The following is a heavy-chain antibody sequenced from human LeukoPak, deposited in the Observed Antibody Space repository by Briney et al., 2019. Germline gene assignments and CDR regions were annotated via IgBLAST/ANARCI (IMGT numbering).Heavy chain of an antibody. V-gene: IGHV4-61*01. CDR3: ARSRDGNNVDT. D-gene: IGHD5-24*01. J-gene: IGHJ5*02. CDR2: IYYSGTT. Sequence: ETLSLTCTVSSDSIYSSNYYWSWLRQPPGKGLEWIGHIYYSGTTNYNPSPKSRVTISVDTSKTQFSLKLTSVTAADTAVFYCARSRDGNNVDTWGQGTLVTVSS. CDR1: SDSIYSSNYY.